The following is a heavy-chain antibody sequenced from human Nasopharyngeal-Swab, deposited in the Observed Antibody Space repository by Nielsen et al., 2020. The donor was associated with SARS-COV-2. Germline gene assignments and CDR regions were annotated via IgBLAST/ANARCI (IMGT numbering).Heavy chain of an antibody. J-gene: IGHJ4*02. D-gene: IGHD6-13*01. CDR1: GFTFSSYG. Sequence: GESLKISCAASGFTFSSYGMHWVRQAPGKGLEWVAVIWYDGSNKYYADSVKGRFTISRDNSKNTLYLQMNSLRAEDTAVYYWARETLGQQLAIDYWGQGTLVTVSS. CDR3: ARETLGQQLAIDY. CDR2: IWYDGSNK. V-gene: IGHV3-33*01.